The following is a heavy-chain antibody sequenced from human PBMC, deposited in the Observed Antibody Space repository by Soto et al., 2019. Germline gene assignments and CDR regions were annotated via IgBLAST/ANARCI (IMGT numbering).Heavy chain of an antibody. J-gene: IGHJ6*02. CDR3: ARISSVDPYVYVNGGLDV. CDR1: GGSIRSYY. Sequence: QVQLQQSGPGLVKPSETLSLTCSVSGGSIRSYYWSWIRQSPEKGLEWIGYFYHSGNSNYNPSLKSRVTISFDTSKNQLSLSLRSVTAADTAVYFCARISSVDPYVYVNGGLDVWCQGTTVTVSS. CDR2: FYHSGNS. V-gene: IGHV4-59*01. D-gene: IGHD3-16*01.